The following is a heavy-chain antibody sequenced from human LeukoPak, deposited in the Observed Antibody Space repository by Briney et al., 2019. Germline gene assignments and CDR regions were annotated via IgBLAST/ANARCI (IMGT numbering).Heavy chain of an antibody. D-gene: IGHD4-17*01. CDR3: ARDPAYGAFDI. J-gene: IGHJ3*02. V-gene: IGHV1-69*01. Sequence: SVKVSCKASGGIFSSYATRWVRQAPGQGLEWMGGIIPIFGKANYAQKFQGRVTITADESTSTAYMELSSLRSEDTAVYYCARDPAYGAFDIWGQGTMVTVSS. CDR2: IIPIFGKA. CDR1: GGIFSSYA.